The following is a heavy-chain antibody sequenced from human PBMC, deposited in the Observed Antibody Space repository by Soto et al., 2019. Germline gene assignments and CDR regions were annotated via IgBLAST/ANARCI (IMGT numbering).Heavy chain of an antibody. D-gene: IGHD1-26*01. Sequence: SETLSLTCTVSGGSISIYYWSWIRHPPGKGLEWIGYIYYSGSTNYNPSLKSRVTISVDTSKNQFSLKLSSVTAADTAVYYCARDARIVGATGHYYYGMDVWGQGTTVTVSS. V-gene: IGHV4-59*01. CDR1: GGSISIYY. CDR3: ARDARIVGATGHYYYGMDV. J-gene: IGHJ6*02. CDR2: IYYSGST.